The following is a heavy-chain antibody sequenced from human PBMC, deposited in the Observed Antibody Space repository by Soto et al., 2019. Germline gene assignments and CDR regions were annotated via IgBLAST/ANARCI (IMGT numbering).Heavy chain of an antibody. D-gene: IGHD3-22*01. V-gene: IGHV3-49*04. CDR3: TRGGGWDSSGYYYETHDAFDI. Sequence: GGSLRLSCTASGFTFGDYAMSWVRQAPGKGLEWVGFIRSKAYGGTTEYAASVKGRFTISRDDSKSIAYLQMNSLKTEDTAVYYCTRGGGWDSSGYYYETHDAFDIWGQGTMVTVSS. CDR2: IRSKAYGGTT. CDR1: GFTFGDYA. J-gene: IGHJ3*02.